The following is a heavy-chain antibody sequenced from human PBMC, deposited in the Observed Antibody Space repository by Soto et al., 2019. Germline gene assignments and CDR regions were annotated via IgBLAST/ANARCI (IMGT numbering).Heavy chain of an antibody. CDR2: IKQDGSEK. CDR1: GFTFSSYW. V-gene: IGHV3-7*03. CDR3: ARGSCEFGELGAAFDI. J-gene: IGHJ3*02. D-gene: IGHD3-10*01. Sequence: GGSLRLSCAASGFTFSSYWMSWVRQAPGKGLEWVANIKQDGSEKYYVDSVKGRFTISRDNAKNSLYLQMNSLRAEDTTVYYCARGSCEFGELGAAFDIWGQGTMVTVSS.